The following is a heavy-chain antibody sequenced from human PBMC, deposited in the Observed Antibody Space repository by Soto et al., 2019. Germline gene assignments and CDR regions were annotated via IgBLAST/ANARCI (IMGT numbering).Heavy chain of an antibody. CDR2: IIPIFGTA. CDR3: ARGQTNYYDDSSGYYSEYYYYYCMDV. D-gene: IGHD3-22*01. CDR1: GGTFSSYA. Sequence: QVQLVQSGAAVKKPGSSVTVSCKASGGTFSSYAISWVRQAPGQGLAWMGGIIPIFGTANYAQKFQGRVTITADESTSTAYMELSSLRSEDTARYYCARGQTNYYDDSSGYYSEYYYYYCMDVWGQGTTVTVSS. J-gene: IGHJ6*02. V-gene: IGHV1-69*01.